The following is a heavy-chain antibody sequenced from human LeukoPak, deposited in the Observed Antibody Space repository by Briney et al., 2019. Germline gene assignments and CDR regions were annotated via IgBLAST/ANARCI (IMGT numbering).Heavy chain of an antibody. J-gene: IGHJ5*02. D-gene: IGHD3-9*01. CDR2: ISNTGST. Sequence: SETLSLIRPGHSGSIRSYYCSSTRQPPGKGLEWIAYISNTGSTNYNPSLKSRVTISEDTSQNQFSLKLTSVTAADTAVYYCARLAPAFTGYANWLGPWGQGTLVTVSS. CDR1: SGSIRSYY. CDR3: ARLAPAFTGYANWLGP. V-gene: IGHV4-59*08.